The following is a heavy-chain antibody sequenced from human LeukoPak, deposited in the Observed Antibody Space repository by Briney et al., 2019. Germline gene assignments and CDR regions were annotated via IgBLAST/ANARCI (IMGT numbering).Heavy chain of an antibody. CDR1: GFTFSSYS. Sequence: GGSLRLSCAASGFTFSSYSMNWVRQAPGKGLEWVSSISSSSSYIYYADSVKGRFTISRDNAKNSLYLQMNSLRAEDTAVCYCARPPSSGYFSEHDAFDIWGQGTMVTVSS. D-gene: IGHD3-22*01. J-gene: IGHJ3*02. CDR2: ISSSSSYI. CDR3: ARPPSSGYFSEHDAFDI. V-gene: IGHV3-21*01.